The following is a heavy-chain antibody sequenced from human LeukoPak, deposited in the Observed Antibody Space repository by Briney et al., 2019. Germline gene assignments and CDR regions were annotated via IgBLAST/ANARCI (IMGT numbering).Heavy chain of an antibody. V-gene: IGHV3-53*01. CDR1: GFTVSSNY. J-gene: IGHJ4*02. CDR3: ARDLSSSGWFGDFDY. D-gene: IGHD6-19*01. CDR2: IYSGGGI. Sequence: QPGGSLRLSCAVSGFTVSSNYMSWVRQAPGKGLEWVSVIYSGGGIYYADSVKGRFTISRDNSKNTLYLQMNSLRVEDTAVYYCARDLSSSGWFGDFDYWGQGTLVTVSS.